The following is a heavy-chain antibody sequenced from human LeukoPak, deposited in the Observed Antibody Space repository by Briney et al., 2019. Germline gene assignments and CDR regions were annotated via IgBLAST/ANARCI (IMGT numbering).Heavy chain of an antibody. CDR2: IKQDGSEK. CDR3: ARAHELYYYDSSGYSTSDY. CDR1: GFTFSSYW. Sequence: GGSLRLSCAVSGFTFSSYWMSWVRQAPGKGLEWVANIKQDGSEKYYVDSVKGRFTISGDNAKNSLYLQMNSLRDEDTAVYYCARAHELYYYDSSGYSTSDYWGQGTLVTVSS. V-gene: IGHV3-7*01. J-gene: IGHJ4*02. D-gene: IGHD3-22*01.